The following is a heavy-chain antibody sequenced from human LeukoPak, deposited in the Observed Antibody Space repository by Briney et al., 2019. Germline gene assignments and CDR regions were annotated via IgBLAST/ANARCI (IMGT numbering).Heavy chain of an antibody. CDR2: ICSDGDNR. D-gene: IGHD2-8*02. J-gene: IGHJ6*03. Sequence: GGSLRLSCAASGFTFRNYGMNWVRQATGKGLEWVSFICSDGDNRYYADSVKGRFTISRDNSKNMLYLQMDTLRAEDTALYYCAKDPGASVSGFYMDVWGKGTTVIVSS. CDR3: AKDPGASVSGFYMDV. CDR1: GFTFRNYG. V-gene: IGHV3-30*02.